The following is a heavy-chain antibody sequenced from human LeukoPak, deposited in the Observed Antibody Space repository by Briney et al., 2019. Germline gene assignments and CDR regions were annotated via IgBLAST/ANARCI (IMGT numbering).Heavy chain of an antibody. CDR1: GYTFTSYD. CDR3: ARGRCSSTSCYTLSYYYYYYYMDV. D-gene: IGHD2-2*02. Sequence: ASVKVSCKASGYTFTSYDINWVRQATGQGLEWMGWMNPNSGNTGYAQKFQGRVTITRNTSISTAYMELSSLRSEDTAVYYCARGRCSSTSCYTLSYYYYYYYMDVWGKGTTVTVSS. CDR2: MNPNSGNT. J-gene: IGHJ6*03. V-gene: IGHV1-8*03.